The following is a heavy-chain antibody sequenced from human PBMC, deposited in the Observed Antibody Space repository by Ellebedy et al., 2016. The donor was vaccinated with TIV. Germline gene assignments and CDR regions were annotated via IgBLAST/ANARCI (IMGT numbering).Heavy chain of an antibody. Sequence: SETLSLTXTVSGDSISSGGYYWSWIRQHPAKGLEWIGHIFYCGSTYYNPSLKSRITISVDTSKNQFSLKVTSVTAADTAVYYCARDRTGATSNWFDPWGQGALVAVSS. V-gene: IGHV4-31*03. D-gene: IGHD1-26*01. CDR2: IFYCGST. J-gene: IGHJ5*02. CDR1: GDSISSGGYY. CDR3: ARDRTGATSNWFDP.